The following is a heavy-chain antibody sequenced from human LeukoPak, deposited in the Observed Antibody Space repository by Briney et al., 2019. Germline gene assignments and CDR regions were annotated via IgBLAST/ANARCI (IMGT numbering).Heavy chain of an antibody. CDR3: ARGTLNIPGEHGAFDY. D-gene: IGHD1-14*01. CDR2: ISSGSSTI. V-gene: IGHV3-11*04. CDR1: GFTFSDYY. J-gene: IGHJ4*02. Sequence: PGGSLRLSCAASGFTFSDYYMSWIRQAPGKGLEWVSYISSGSSTIYYADSVKGRFTVSRDNGKKSLYLHMNSLRADDTAVYYCARGTLNIPGEHGAFDYWGQGTLVTVSS.